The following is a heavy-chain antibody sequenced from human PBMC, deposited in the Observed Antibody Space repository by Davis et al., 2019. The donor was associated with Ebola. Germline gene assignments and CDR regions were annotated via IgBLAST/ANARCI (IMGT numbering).Heavy chain of an antibody. J-gene: IGHJ4*02. CDR1: GGSFSSYY. Sequence: SETLSLTCAVYGGSFSSYYWSWIRQPPGKGLEWIGYIYYSGSTNYNPSLKSRVTISVDTSKNQFSLKLSSVTAADTAVYYCNTGMTTVTSVDYWGQGTLVTVSS. CDR2: IYYSGST. D-gene: IGHD4-11*01. V-gene: IGHV4-59*08. CDR3: NTGMTTVTSVDY.